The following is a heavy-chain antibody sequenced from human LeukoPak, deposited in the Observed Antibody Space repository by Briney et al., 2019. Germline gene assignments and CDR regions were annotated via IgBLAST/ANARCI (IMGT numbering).Heavy chain of an antibody. CDR3: ARGPPWYFDL. J-gene: IGHJ2*01. V-gene: IGHV3-23*01. CDR1: GFTFSSYG. CDR2: ISGSGGST. D-gene: IGHD6-25*01. Sequence: GGSLRLSCAASGFTFSSYGMSWVRQAPGKGLEWVSAISGSGGSTYYADSVKGRFTISRDNAKNTLYLQMNSLTAEDTAVYYCARGPPWYFDLWGRGTLVTVSS.